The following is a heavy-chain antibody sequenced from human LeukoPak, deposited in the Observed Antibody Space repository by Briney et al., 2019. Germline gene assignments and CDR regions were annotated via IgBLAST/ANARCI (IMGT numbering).Heavy chain of an antibody. CDR1: GFTFSSYA. CDR3: ARVEVTTYYYYYGMDV. Sequence: GRSLRLSCAASGFTFSSYAMHWVRQAPGKGLEWVAVIPYDGSNKYYADSVKGRFTISRDNSKNTLYLQMNSLRDEDTAVYYCARVEVTTYYYYYGMDVWGQGTTVTVSS. V-gene: IGHV3-30*04. J-gene: IGHJ6*02. D-gene: IGHD4-17*01. CDR2: IPYDGSNK.